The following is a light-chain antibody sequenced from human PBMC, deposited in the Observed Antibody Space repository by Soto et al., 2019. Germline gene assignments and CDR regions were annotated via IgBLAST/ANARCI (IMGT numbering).Light chain of an antibody. CDR1: SSDVGSYNL. CDR3: CSYSGSSTWV. CDR2: EGS. V-gene: IGLV2-23*01. Sequence: QSALTQPASVSGSPGQSITISCTGTSSDVGSYNLVSWYQQHPGKAPKLMIYEGSKRPSGVSNRFSGSKSGNTASLTISGLQTADEADYYCCSYSGSSTWVFGTGTKLTSL. J-gene: IGLJ1*01.